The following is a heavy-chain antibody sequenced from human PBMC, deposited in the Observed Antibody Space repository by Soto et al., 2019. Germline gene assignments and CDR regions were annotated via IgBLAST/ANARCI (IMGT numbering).Heavy chain of an antibody. D-gene: IGHD5-12*01. CDR2: INPNSGGT. V-gene: IGHV1-2*04. CDR1: GYTFTGYY. CDR3: AKDEGPATIGNSDY. J-gene: IGHJ4*02. Sequence: ASVKVSCKASGYTFTGYYMHLVRQAPGQGLEWMGWINPNSGGTNYAQKFQGWVTMTRDTSISTAYMELSSLRAEDTAVYYCAKDEGPATIGNSDYWGQGTLVTVSS.